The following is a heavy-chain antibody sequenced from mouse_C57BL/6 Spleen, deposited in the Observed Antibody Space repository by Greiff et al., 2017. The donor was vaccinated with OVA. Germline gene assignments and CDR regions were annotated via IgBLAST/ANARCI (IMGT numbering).Heavy chain of an antibody. Sequence: QVQLKESGPELVKPGASVKISCKASSYAFSSSWMNWVKQRPGKGLEWIGRIYPGDGDTNYNGKFKGKATLTADKSSSTAYMQLSSLPSEDSAVYFCARAQATLYAMDYWGQGTSVTVSS. D-gene: IGHD3-2*02. CDR2: IYPGDGDT. J-gene: IGHJ4*01. CDR1: SYAFSSSW. V-gene: IGHV1-82*01. CDR3: ARAQATLYAMDY.